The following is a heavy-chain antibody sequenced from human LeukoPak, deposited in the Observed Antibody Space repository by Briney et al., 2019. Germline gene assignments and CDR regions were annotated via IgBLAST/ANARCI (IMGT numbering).Heavy chain of an antibody. CDR3: ARDHSLAARVYYYYYYMDV. Sequence: SQTLSLTCTVSGGSISSGSYYWSWIRQPAGKGLEWIGHIYTSGSTNYNPSLKSRVTISVDTSKNQFSLKLSSVTAADTAVYYCARDHSLAARVYYYYYYMDVWGKGTTVTVSS. V-gene: IGHV4-61*09. CDR2: IYTSGST. CDR1: GGSISSGSYY. D-gene: IGHD2-15*01. J-gene: IGHJ6*03.